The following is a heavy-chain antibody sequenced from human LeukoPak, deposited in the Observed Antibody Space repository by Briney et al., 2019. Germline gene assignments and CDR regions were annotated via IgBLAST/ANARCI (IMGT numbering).Heavy chain of an antibody. V-gene: IGHV3-49*04. D-gene: IGHD6-6*01. CDR1: GFTFCGYG. CDR2: IRSKAYGGTT. CDR3: TRDRPGSFYYYYYYMDV. J-gene: IGHJ6*03. Sequence: GGTLRLSCAASGFTFCGYGMSWVRQGPGQGLEWVGFIRSKAYGGTTEYAASVKGRFTISRDDSKSIAYLQMNSLKTEDTAVYYCTRDRPGSFYYYYYYMDVWGKGTTVTVSS.